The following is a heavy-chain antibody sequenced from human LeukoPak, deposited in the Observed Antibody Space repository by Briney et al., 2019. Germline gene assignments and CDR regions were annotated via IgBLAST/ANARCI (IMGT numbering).Heavy chain of an antibody. V-gene: IGHV3-30*18. J-gene: IGHJ4*02. Sequence: PGGSLRLSCAASGFTFSNYGMHWVRQAPGMGLEWVAVISYDGSNKYYADSLKGRFTISRDNSKNTLYLQMNSLRAEDTAVYYCAKDKIVGSTGWYYFDYWGQGTLVTVSS. CDR1: GFTFSNYG. CDR3: AKDKIVGSTGWYYFDY. CDR2: ISYDGSNK. D-gene: IGHD6-19*01.